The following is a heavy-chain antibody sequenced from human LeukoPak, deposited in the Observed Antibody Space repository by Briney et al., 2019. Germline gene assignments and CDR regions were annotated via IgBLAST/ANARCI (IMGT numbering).Heavy chain of an antibody. CDR3: VRSLRSADF. Sequence: PGGSLRLSCAASGFTFSSYGMHWVRQAPGEGLMWVSQISPDGSQTFYADSVKGRFTISRDNAKNTLFLQMDSLRAEDTALYYCVRSLRSADFWGQGTLVTVSS. J-gene: IGHJ4*02. CDR2: ISPDGSQT. CDR1: GFTFSSYG. V-gene: IGHV3-74*01.